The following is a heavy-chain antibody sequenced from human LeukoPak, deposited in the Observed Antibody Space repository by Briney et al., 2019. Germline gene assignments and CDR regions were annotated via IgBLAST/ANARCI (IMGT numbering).Heavy chain of an antibody. J-gene: IGHJ5*02. Sequence: ASVKVSCKTSGYSFNIYEINWVRQATGQGLEWMVWVNPNSGDTDYAQKFQGRLTMTRNTSISTAYMELSGLRLEDTAVYYCSRGPRFDPWGQGTQVTVSS. CDR2: VNPNSGDT. CDR3: SRGPRFDP. V-gene: IGHV1-8*01. CDR1: GYSFNIYE.